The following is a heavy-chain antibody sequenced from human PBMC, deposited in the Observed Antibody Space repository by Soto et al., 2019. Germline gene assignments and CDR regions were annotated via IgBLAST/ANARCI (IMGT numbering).Heavy chain of an antibody. D-gene: IGHD1-7*01. CDR3: APCITGATPCWFDP. J-gene: IGHJ5*02. CDR1: GYTITSYY. V-gene: IGHV1-2*02. Sequence: ASVKVSCKASGYTITSYYMHWVRHDPGQGLEWMGWINPSSGGTNYAQKFQGRVTMTRDTSISTAYMQLSRLRADDTAVYYCAPCITGATPCWFDPWGQGTLVTVSS. CDR2: INPSSGGT.